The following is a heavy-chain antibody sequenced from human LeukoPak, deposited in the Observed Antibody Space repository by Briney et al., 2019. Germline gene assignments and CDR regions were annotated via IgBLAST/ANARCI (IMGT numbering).Heavy chain of an antibody. J-gene: IGHJ6*03. CDR3: CYCALPDYYVSMDG. D-gene: IGHD2-15*01. CDR1: GFTFSSYA. CDR2: IYYSGST. Sequence: SETLSLTCTASGFTFSSYAWSWVRQPPGKGLEWIGYIYYSGSTNYNPSLKSRVTISVDTSKNKFSLTLSSVPAADTAVYYYCYCALPDYYVSMDGWGKGTTVTVSS. V-gene: IGHV4-59*01.